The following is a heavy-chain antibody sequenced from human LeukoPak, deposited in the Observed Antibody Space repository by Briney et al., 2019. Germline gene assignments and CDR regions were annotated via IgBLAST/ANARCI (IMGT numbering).Heavy chain of an antibody. V-gene: IGHV3-23*01. CDR2: ISGSGGST. Sequence: GGSLRLSCAASGFTFSSYAMSWVRQAPGKGLEWVSAISGSGGSTYYADSVKGRFTISRDNSKNTLYLQMNSLRAEDTAVYYCARATNYDFWSGYYYGMDVWGQGTTVTVSS. CDR1: GFTFSSYA. J-gene: IGHJ6*02. CDR3: ARATNYDFWSGYYYGMDV. D-gene: IGHD3-3*01.